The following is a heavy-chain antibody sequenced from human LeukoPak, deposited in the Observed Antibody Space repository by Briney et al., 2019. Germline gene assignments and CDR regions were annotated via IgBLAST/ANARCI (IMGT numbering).Heavy chain of an antibody. D-gene: IGHD3-10*01. CDR3: ARGSGSYRLGTTFDY. V-gene: IGHV3-23*01. Sequence: GGSMRPSCTASGFTFSSYWISWVRQAPGKGLEWVSGINNGGDSTYYADSVKGRFIISRDNSKNTLYLLTNSLRAEDTALYYCARGSGSYRLGTTFDYWGQGTLVTVSS. J-gene: IGHJ4*02. CDR2: INNGGDST. CDR1: GFTFSSYW.